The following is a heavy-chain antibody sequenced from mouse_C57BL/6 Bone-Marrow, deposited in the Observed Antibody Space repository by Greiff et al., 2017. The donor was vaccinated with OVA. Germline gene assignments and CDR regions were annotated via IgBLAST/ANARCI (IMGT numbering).Heavy chain of an antibody. V-gene: IGHV1-58*01. CDR2: IYIGNGYT. CDR1: GYTFTSYG. J-gene: IGHJ1*03. CDR3: ATTVVARGGDWYFDV. Sequence: EVKLMESGAELVRPGSSVKMSCKTSGYTFTSYGINWVKQRPGQGLEWIGYIYIGNGYTEYNEKFKGKATLTSDTSSSTAYMQLSSLTSEDSAIYFCATTVVARGGDWYFDVWGTGTTVTVSS. D-gene: IGHD1-1*01.